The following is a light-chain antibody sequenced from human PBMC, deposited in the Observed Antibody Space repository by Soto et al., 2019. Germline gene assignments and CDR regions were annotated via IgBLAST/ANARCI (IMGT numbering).Light chain of an antibody. J-gene: IGLJ1*01. V-gene: IGLV1-44*01. CDR2: SNN. Sequence: QSVLTQQPSASGTPGQRVTISCSGSSSNIGSNTVNWYQQLPGTAPKLLIYSNNQRPSGVPDRFSGSKSGTSASLAISGLQSEDEADYYCAAWDDSLNGLYVFGTGTQLTVL. CDR1: SSNIGSNT. CDR3: AAWDDSLNGLYV.